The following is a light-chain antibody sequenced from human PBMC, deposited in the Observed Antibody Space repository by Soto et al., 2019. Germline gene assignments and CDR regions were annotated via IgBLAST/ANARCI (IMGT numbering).Light chain of an antibody. V-gene: IGKV2-24*01. J-gene: IGKJ2*01. CDR1: ESLLHSDGKTY. CDR2: KVS. Sequence: DIVLTQTPLSSPVTLGQPASISCRSSESLLHSDGKTYLSWLQQRPGQPPRLLIYKVSNRLSGVPDRFSRSGAGTDFTLKISRVEADDVGVYYCFQATQYPPYTFGQGTKLEIE. CDR3: FQATQYPPYT.